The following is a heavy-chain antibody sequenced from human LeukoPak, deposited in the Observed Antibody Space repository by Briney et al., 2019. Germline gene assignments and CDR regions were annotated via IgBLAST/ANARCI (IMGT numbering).Heavy chain of an antibody. CDR1: GFTFSSYS. Sequence: PGGSLRLSCAASGFTFSSYSMNWVRQAPGKGLEWVSSISSSSSYIYYADSVKGRFTISRDNAKNSLYLQMNSLRAEDTAVYYCWGSGSYSGGFDAFDIWGQGTMVTVSS. V-gene: IGHV3-21*01. CDR2: ISSSSSYI. CDR3: WGSGSYSGGFDAFDI. D-gene: IGHD1-26*01. J-gene: IGHJ3*02.